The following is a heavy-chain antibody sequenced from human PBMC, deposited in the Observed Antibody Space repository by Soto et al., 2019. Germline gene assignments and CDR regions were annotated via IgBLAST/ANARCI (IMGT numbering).Heavy chain of an antibody. J-gene: IGHJ6*02. V-gene: IGHV6-1*01. D-gene: IGHD3-16*01. CDR3: GRGPKGRRSLYFYFLRMEG. CDR2: TYYRSKWYN. CDR1: GDSVSSNSAA. Sequence: QVQLQQSGPGLVKPSQTLSLTCAISGDSVSSNSAAWNWIRQSPSRGLEWLGRTYYRSKWYNDYAVICKNRITNHPDPFQNQFPPQLNSLNSQEKAWYFCGRGPKGRRSLYFYFLRMEGWGPRTP.